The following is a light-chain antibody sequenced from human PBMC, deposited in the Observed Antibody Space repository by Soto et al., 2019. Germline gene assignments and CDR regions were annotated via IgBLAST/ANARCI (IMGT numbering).Light chain of an antibody. CDR3: QHYNDWPPTWT. V-gene: IGKV3-15*01. Sequence: EIVMTQSPATLSVSPGERATLSCRASQSVSSKLDWYQQKPGQAPRVLIYGASTRATGIPARFSGSGSGTEFTLTISSLQSEDFAFYYCQHYNDWPPTWTFGQGTRVEIK. J-gene: IGKJ1*01. CDR1: QSVSSK. CDR2: GAS.